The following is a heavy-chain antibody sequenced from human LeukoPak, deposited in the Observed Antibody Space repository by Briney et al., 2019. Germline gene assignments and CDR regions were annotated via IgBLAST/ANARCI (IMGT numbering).Heavy chain of an antibody. D-gene: IGHD3-22*01. J-gene: IGHJ6*02. V-gene: IGHV3-69-1*01. Sequence: GGSLRLSCAASGFTFTNHPMNWVRQAPGKGLEWVSYIGGDGVAFYADSVKGRFTMSKDDARKSLYLQMSSLRVEDTALYYCARDERHYYDSSGYYYYYYGMDVWGQGTTVTVSS. CDR1: GFTFTNHP. CDR3: ARDERHYYDSSGYYYYYYGMDV. CDR2: IGGDGVA.